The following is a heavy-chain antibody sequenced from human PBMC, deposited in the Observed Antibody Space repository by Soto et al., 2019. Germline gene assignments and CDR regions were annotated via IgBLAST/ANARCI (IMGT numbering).Heavy chain of an antibody. V-gene: IGHV4-31*03. CDR2: IDNTGSA. J-gene: IGHJ4*02. CDR3: AGAVSDFDVRRYRTSYFDQ. D-gene: IGHD3-10*02. CDR1: GASVSTGVYY. Sequence: SDTLSLTCTVSGASVSTGVYYWTWIRQHPGKGLEWIGYIDNTGSAYYNPSLTGRVDISVDTSKNQFSLNLQSLTAADTAFYYCAGAVSDFDVRRYRTSYFDQWGQGXLVTVSS.